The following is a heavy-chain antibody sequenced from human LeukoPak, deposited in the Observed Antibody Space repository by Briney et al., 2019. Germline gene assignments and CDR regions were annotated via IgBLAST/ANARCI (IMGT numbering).Heavy chain of an antibody. Sequence: ASVKVSCKASGSTFTSYAMNWVRQAPGQGLEWMGWINTNTGNPTYAQGFTGRFVFSLDTSVSTAYLQISSLKAEDTAVYYCARDLTSSYCSGGSCYPYYYYYYYMDVWGKGTTVTVSS. V-gene: IGHV7-4-1*02. D-gene: IGHD2-15*01. CDR3: ARDLTSSYCSGGSCYPYYYYYYYMDV. J-gene: IGHJ6*03. CDR2: INTNTGNP. CDR1: GSTFTSYA.